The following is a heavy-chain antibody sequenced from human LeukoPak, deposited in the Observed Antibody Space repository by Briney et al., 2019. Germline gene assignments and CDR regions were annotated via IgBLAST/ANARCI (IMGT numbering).Heavy chain of an antibody. CDR3: ARGPTLKYFHH. J-gene: IGHJ1*01. CDR1: GGSISSSTYY. CDR2: IYYSGTT. Sequence: SETLSLTCIVSGGSISSSTYYWGWIRQPPGKGLEWIGTIYYSGTTYYNPSLKSRVTISVDTSKNQFSLELSSMTAADTAVYYCARGPTLKYFHHWGQGTLVSVSS. V-gene: IGHV4-39*02.